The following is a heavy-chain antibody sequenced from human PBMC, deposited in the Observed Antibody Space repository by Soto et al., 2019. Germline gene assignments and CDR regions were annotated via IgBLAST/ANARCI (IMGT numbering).Heavy chain of an antibody. J-gene: IGHJ3*02. V-gene: IGHV1-3*04. D-gene: IGHD5-12*01. CDR1: GYTFTYYA. Sequence: QAQLVQSGAEVKKPGASVKVSCKASGYTFTYYAIYWVRQAPGQRLEWMGWISTGNGNTKYSQKFQGRVTINRDTSASTDYIELSSLRSDDTAVYYCAIENIVSRMGASDIWGQGTVVTVSS. CDR2: ISTGNGNT. CDR3: AIENIVSRMGASDI.